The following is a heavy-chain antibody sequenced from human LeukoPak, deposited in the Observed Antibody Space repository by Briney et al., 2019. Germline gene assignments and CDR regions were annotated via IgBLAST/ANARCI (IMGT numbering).Heavy chain of an antibody. V-gene: IGHV3-74*01. CDR1: GFTFSKYW. J-gene: IGHJ6*02. CDR3: VRESYYYYGMDV. CDR2: ISSDGSST. Sequence: GGSLRLSCAASGFTFSKYWMHWVRQAPGKGLVWVSRISSDGSSTNYADSVKGRFTISRDNAKNTLYLQVNSLRAEDTAVYYCVRESYYYYGMDVCCQGTTVTVSS.